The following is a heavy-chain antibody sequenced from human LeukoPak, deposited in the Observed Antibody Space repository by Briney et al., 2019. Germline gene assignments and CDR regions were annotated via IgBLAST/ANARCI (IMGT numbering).Heavy chain of an antibody. D-gene: IGHD6-6*01. Sequence: ASVKVSCKASGYTFTSYDINSVRQATGQGLEWMGWMNPNSGNTGYAQKFQGRVTMTRNTSISTAYMELSSLRSEDTAVYYCARGKIAAPPWFDPWGQGTLVTVSS. V-gene: IGHV1-8*01. CDR2: MNPNSGNT. CDR3: ARGKIAAPPWFDP. J-gene: IGHJ5*02. CDR1: GYTFTSYD.